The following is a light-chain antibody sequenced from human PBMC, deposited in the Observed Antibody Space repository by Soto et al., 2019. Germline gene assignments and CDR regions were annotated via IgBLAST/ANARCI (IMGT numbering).Light chain of an antibody. CDR2: GVS. V-gene: IGKV3-20*01. Sequence: EIVLTQSPATLSLSPGERATLSCRASQSVSSYLAWYQQKPGRAPRVIIFGVSTRATAIPDRFSGSGSGTDFTLTISRLEPEDFALYYCQQYGNSPLTFGGGTKVDIK. CDR1: QSVSSY. CDR3: QQYGNSPLT. J-gene: IGKJ4*01.